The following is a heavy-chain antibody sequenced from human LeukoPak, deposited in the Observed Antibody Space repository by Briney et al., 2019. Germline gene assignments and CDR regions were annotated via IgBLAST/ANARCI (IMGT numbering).Heavy chain of an antibody. CDR2: ISGSGGST. D-gene: IGHD4-23*01. CDR1: GFVFRNNA. J-gene: IGHJ4*02. V-gene: IGHV3-23*01. CDR3: AKGVGYASPVVPDY. Sequence: GGSLRLSCTASGFVFRNNAMHWVRQAPGKGLEWVLAISGSGGSTYYADSVKGRFTISRDNSKNTLYLQMNSLRAEDTAVYYCAKGVGYASPVVPDYWGQGTLVTVSS.